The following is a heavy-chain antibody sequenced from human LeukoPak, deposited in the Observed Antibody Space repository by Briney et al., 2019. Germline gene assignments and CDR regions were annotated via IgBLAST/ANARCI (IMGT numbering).Heavy chain of an antibody. Sequence: PSETLSLTCTVSGGSISSYYWSWIRQPAGKGLEWIGRIYTSGSTNYNPPLKSRVTMSVDTSKNQFSLKLSSVTAADTAVYYCAVSQVGGYSYGSYFDYWGQGTLVTVSS. CDR1: GGSISSYY. J-gene: IGHJ4*02. CDR3: AVSQVGGYSYGSYFDY. V-gene: IGHV4-4*07. CDR2: IYTSGST. D-gene: IGHD5-18*01.